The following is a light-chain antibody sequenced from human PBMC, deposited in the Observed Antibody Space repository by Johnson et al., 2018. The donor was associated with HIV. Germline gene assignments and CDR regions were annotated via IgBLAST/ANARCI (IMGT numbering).Light chain of an antibody. CDR1: SSNIGNNY. CDR2: DNN. V-gene: IGLV1-51*01. J-gene: IGLJ1*01. Sequence: QPVLTHPPSVSAAPGQKVTISCSGSSSNIGNNYVSWYQQLPGTAPKLLIYDNNKRPSGIPDRFSGSKSGPSATLAITGLQTGDEADYYCGTWDSSLSGVFGTGTKVTVL. CDR3: GTWDSSLSGV.